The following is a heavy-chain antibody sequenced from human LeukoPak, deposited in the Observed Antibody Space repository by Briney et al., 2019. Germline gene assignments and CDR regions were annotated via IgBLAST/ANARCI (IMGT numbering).Heavy chain of an antibody. CDR1: GGSISSGGYY. CDR3: ARRYSSSWYLDY. D-gene: IGHD6-13*01. CDR2: IYHSGST. Sequence: SETLSLTCTVSGGSISSGGYYWSWIRQPPGKGLEWIGYIYHSGSTYYNPSLKSRVTISVDRSKNQFSVQLSSVTAADTAVFYCARRYSSSWYLDYWGQGTLVTVSS. J-gene: IGHJ4*02. V-gene: IGHV4-30-2*01.